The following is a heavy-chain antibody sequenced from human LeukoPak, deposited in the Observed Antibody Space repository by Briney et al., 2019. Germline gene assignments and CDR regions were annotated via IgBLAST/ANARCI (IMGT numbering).Heavy chain of an antibody. J-gene: IGHJ6*02. CDR2: IIPILGIA. CDR1: GGTFSSYA. Sequence: ASVTVSCKASGGTFSSYAISWVRQAPGQGLEWMGRIIPILGIANYAQKFQGRVTITADKSTSTAYMELSSLRSEDTAVYYCARRSEAYYYDSSGYDNYYYGMDVWGQGTTVTVSS. CDR3: ARRSEAYYYDSSGYDNYYYGMDV. V-gene: IGHV1-69*04. D-gene: IGHD3-22*01.